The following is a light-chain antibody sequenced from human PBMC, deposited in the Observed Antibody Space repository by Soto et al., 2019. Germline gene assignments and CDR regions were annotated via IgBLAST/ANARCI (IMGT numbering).Light chain of an antibody. CDR1: SSDVGSYNY. CDR3: CSFAGYFTSYV. Sequence: QSALTQPRSVSGSPGQSITISCTGSSSDVGSYNYVSWYQQHPGQAPKFMIYDVNKRPSGVSHRFSGSKSGNTASLTISGLQAEDEADYYCCSFAGYFTSYVFGTGTKVTVL. J-gene: IGLJ1*01. CDR2: DVN. V-gene: IGLV2-11*01.